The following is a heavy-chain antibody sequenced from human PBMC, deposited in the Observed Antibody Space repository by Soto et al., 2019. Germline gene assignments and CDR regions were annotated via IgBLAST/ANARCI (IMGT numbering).Heavy chain of an antibody. V-gene: IGHV3-66*01. CDR2: IYSGGST. Sequence: EVQLVESGGGLVQPGGSLRLSCAASGFTVSSNYMSWDRQAPGKGLAWVSAIYSGGSTYYADSVKGAFTISKDNSKNTMYLQMNSLRAEDTAVYYCARGGLQYYDYYSYSMDVCGKGTTVTVSS. D-gene: IGHD4-4*01. CDR3: ARGGLQYYDYYSYSMDV. CDR1: GFTVSSNY. J-gene: IGHJ6*03.